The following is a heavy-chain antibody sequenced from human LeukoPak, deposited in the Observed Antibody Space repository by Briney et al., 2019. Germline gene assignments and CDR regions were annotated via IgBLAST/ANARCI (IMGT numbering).Heavy chain of an antibody. CDR1: GFDFGAYE. J-gene: IGHJ4*02. D-gene: IGHD3-22*01. CDR3: TTLGYHLDS. CDR2: FAGSDTTK. Sequence: GGSLRLSCAASGFDFGAYEMNWVRQAPGKGLEWVAYFAGSDTTKYYADSVRGRFTISRDNAKNSLYLQMNGLRAEDTALYYCTTLGYHLDSWGQGTLVTVSS. V-gene: IGHV3-48*03.